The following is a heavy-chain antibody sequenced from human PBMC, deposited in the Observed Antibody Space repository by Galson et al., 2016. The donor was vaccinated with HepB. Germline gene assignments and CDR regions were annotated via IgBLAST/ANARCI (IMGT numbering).Heavy chain of an antibody. Sequence: SLTPSCAASGFTFSGYNMDWVRQAPGKGLEWVSYISSGSSAIYYADSVKGRFTISRDNAKNSLYLQMNSLRDEDTAIYFCARDGNHGYDMDYWGQGTLVTVSS. CDR1: GFTFSGYN. CDR3: ARDGNHGYDMDY. J-gene: IGHJ4*02. V-gene: IGHV3-48*02. CDR2: ISSGSSAI. D-gene: IGHD1-14*01.